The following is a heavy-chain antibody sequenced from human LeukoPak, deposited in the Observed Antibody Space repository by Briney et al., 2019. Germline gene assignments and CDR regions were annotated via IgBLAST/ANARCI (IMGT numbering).Heavy chain of an antibody. J-gene: IGHJ4*02. D-gene: IGHD4-17*01. Sequence: GSLRLSRAASGFTPSRFWMTSVRQAPGKGLEGVANIKEDVSEEYYVDSVKGRFTISRENAKNSLYLHMTSLRIDDTAVYYCARGGAMTTVTTYWGQGTLVTVSS. V-gene: IGHV3-7*05. CDR2: IKEDVSEE. CDR3: ARGGAMTTVTTY. CDR1: GFTPSRFW.